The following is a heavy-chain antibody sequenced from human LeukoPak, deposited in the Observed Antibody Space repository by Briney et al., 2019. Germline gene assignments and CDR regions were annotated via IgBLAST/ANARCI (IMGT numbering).Heavy chain of an antibody. D-gene: IGHD6-6*01. CDR1: GYTFTGYY. CDR3: ARDPPRSSIAARPGYYYGMDV. CDR2: INPNSGGT. J-gene: IGHJ6*02. V-gene: IGHV1-2*02. Sequence: GASVTVSCTASGYTFTGYYMHWVRQAPGQGLEWMGWINPNSGGTNYAQKFQGRVTMTRDTSISTAYMELSRLRSDDTAVYYCARDPPRSSIAARPGYYYGMDVWGQGTTVTVSS.